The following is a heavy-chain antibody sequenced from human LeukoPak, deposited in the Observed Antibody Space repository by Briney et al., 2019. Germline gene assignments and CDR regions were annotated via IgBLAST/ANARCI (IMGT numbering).Heavy chain of an antibody. J-gene: IGHJ6*02. D-gene: IGHD6-19*01. Sequence: SETLSLTCTVSGGSISSYYWSWIRQPPGKGLEWIGYIYYSGSTNYNPSLKSRVTISVDTSKNQFSLKLSYVTAADTAVYYCARGYSSGWYIYYYGMDVWGQGTTVTVSS. CDR1: GGSISSYY. V-gene: IGHV4-59*08. CDR2: IYYSGST. CDR3: ARGYSSGWYIYYYGMDV.